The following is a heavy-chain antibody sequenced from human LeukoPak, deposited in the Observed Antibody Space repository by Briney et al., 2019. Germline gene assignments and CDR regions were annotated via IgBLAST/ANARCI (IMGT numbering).Heavy chain of an antibody. Sequence: PSQTLSLTCTVSGGSISSGGYYWSWIRQHPGKGLEWIGYIYYSGSTNYNPSLKSRVTISVDTSKNQFSLKLSSVTAADTAVYYCARGIYIAAAGTMEWFDPWGQGTLVTVSS. V-gene: IGHV4-61*08. J-gene: IGHJ5*02. CDR3: ARGIYIAAAGTMEWFDP. D-gene: IGHD6-13*01. CDR2: IYYSGST. CDR1: GGSISSGGYY.